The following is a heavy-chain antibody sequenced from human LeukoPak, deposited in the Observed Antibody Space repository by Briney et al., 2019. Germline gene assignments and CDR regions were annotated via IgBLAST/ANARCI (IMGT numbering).Heavy chain of an antibody. CDR2: ISYDGSNK. Sequence: PGRSLRLSCAASGFTFSSYGIHWVRQAPGKGLEWVAVISYDGSNKYYADSVKGRFTISRDNSKNTLYLQMNSLRAEDTAVYYCAIQQLADYWGQGTLVTVSS. V-gene: IGHV3-30*03. J-gene: IGHJ4*02. CDR3: AIQQLADY. CDR1: GFTFSSYG. D-gene: IGHD6-13*01.